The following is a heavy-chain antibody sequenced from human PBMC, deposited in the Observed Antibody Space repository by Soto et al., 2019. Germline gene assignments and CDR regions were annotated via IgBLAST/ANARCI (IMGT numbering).Heavy chain of an antibody. J-gene: IGHJ5*01. V-gene: IGHV4-59*01. CDR1: GGSISSYY. CDR3: ASFLRFQRPSECFDS. D-gene: IGHD6-25*01. Sequence: SSKNLFLTCTVSGGSISSYYWSWIRQPPGKGLEWIGYIYYSGSTNYNPSLKSRVTISVGTSKNQFSLKMSSVTAADTAVYYCASFLRFQRPSECFDSSCQG. CDR2: IYYSGST.